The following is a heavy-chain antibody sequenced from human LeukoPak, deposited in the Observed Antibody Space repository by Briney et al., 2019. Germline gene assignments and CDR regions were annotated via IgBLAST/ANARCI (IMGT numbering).Heavy chain of an antibody. J-gene: IGHJ6*02. D-gene: IGHD2-15*01. CDR3: ARVLDIVVVVAATPRRLGYGMDV. Sequence: PSETLSLTCTVSGGSISSSSYYWGWIRQPPGKGLEFIGSIYHSGSTYYNPSLKSRVTISVDTSKNQFSLKLSSVTAADTAVYYCARVLDIVVVVAATPRRLGYGMDVWGQGTTVTVSS. CDR1: GGSISSSSYY. CDR2: IYHSGST. V-gene: IGHV4-39*07.